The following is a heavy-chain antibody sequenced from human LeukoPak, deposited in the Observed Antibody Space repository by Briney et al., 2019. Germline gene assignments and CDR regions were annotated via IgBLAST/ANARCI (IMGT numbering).Heavy chain of an antibody. Sequence: GGSLRLSCVASGFSFSSYWMHWGRQVPGKGPVWLSRINSDGSNTNSAESVKGRFTISRDNAKNTLYLQMNSLRAEDTAVYYCARSQLGVAIFDYWGQGTLVTVSS. CDR3: ARSQLGVAIFDY. D-gene: IGHD3-3*01. J-gene: IGHJ4*02. CDR1: GFSFSSYW. V-gene: IGHV3-74*01. CDR2: INSDGSNT.